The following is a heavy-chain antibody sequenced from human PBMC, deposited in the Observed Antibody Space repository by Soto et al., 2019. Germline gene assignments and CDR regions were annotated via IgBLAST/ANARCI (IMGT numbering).Heavy chain of an antibody. D-gene: IGHD5-18*01. CDR2: IYYSGST. J-gene: IGHJ2*01. Sequence: QVQLQESGPGLVKPSQTLSLTCTVSGGSISSGGYYWSWIRQHPGKGLEWIGYIYYSGSTYYNPSLKSRVTVSVDTSKKQFSLELSSVTAADTAVYYCANYVDTAMGRGGRYFDLWGRGTLVTVSS. CDR1: GGSISSGGYY. CDR3: ANYVDTAMGRGGRYFDL. V-gene: IGHV4-31*03.